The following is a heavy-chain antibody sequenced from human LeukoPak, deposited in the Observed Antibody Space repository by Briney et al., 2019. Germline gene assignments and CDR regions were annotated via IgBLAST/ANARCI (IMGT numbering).Heavy chain of an antibody. CDR2: IYYSGST. J-gene: IGHJ2*01. Sequence: SETLSLTCTVSGGSISSSFWSWIRQPPGKGLEWIGYIYYSGSTNYNPSLKSRVTLSLDTSKNQFSLKLSSVTAADTAVYYCARLTVIWNFDLWGRGTLVTVSS. D-gene: IGHD3-16*02. CDR1: GGSISSSF. CDR3: ARLTVIWNFDL. V-gene: IGHV4-59*08.